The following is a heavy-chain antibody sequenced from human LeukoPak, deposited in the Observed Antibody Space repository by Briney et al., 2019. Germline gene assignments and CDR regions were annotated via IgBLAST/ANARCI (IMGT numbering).Heavy chain of an antibody. D-gene: IGHD3-9*01. Sequence: GRSLRLSCAASGFTFSSYGMHWVRHAPGKGLEWVAVIWYDGSNKYYADSVKGRFTISRDNSKNTLYLQMNSLRAEDTAVYYCARDILTGYYIYYGMDVWGQGTTVTVSS. CDR2: IWYDGSNK. CDR3: ARDILTGYYIYYGMDV. J-gene: IGHJ6*02. CDR1: GFTFSSYG. V-gene: IGHV3-33*01.